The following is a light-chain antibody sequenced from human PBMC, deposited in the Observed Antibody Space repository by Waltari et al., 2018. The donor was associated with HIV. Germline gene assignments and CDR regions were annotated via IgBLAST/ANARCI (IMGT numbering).Light chain of an antibody. J-gene: IGKJ2*01. CDR3: QQYDTYYT. V-gene: IGKV1-5*03. Sequence: DIQMTQSPSTLSASLGHRVTITCRASQDIGSSLAWYRQKPGNPPKLLIYKASTLRPGVPSRFSGSGSGTEFTLTINSLQPDDFATYLCQQYDTYYTFGQGTKLEI. CDR2: KAS. CDR1: QDIGSS.